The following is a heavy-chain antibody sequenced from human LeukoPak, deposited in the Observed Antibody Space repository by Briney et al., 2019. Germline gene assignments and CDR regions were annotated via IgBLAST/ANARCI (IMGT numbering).Heavy chain of an antibody. CDR2: INPNSGGT. Sequence: ASVKVSCKASGYTFTGYYMHWVRQAPGQGLEWMGWINPNSGGTNYAQKFQGRVTMTRDTSISTAYMELSRLRSDDTAVYYCARGGCGGDCYSYCYYYGMDVWGQGTTVTVSS. CDR1: GYTFTGYY. D-gene: IGHD2-21*02. V-gene: IGHV1-2*02. J-gene: IGHJ6*02. CDR3: ARGGCGGDCYSYCYYYGMDV.